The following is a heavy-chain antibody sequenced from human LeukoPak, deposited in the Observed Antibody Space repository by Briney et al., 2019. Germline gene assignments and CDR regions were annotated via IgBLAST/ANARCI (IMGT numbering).Heavy chain of an antibody. V-gene: IGHV3-21*01. Sequence: GGSLRLSCAGSGFTFSTYSIHWVRQAPGKGLERVSSISSDGGYIYYADSVKGRFTISRDNAKNSVYLQMKSLRAEDTAVYYCARGNAPLPFDYWGQGTLVTVSS. CDR3: ARGNAPLPFDY. D-gene: IGHD2-2*01. CDR2: ISSDGGYI. J-gene: IGHJ4*02. CDR1: GFTFSTYS.